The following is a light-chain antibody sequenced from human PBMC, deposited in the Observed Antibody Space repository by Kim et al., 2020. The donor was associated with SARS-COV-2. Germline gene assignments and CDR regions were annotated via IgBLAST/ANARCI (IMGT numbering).Light chain of an antibody. CDR1: NIQTLN. CDR3: QVWDSGAWV. V-gene: IGLV3-9*01. J-gene: IGLJ3*02. CDR2: KDS. Sequence: SYELTQPLSVSVALGQTARLTCGGNNIQTLNVHWYRQKPGQAPVLVMYKDSKRPSGIHERFSGSNSGNTATLTISRAQADDEADYFCQVWDSGAWVFGGG.